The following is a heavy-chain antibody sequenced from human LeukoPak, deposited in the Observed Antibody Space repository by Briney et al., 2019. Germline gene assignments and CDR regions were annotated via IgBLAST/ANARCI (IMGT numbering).Heavy chain of an antibody. J-gene: IGHJ5*02. CDR2: ISYDGSNK. CDR1: GFTLSSYG. Sequence: GGSLRLSCAASGFTLSSYGMHWVRQAPDKGLEWVAVISYDGSNKYYADSVKGRFTISRDNSKNTLYLQMNSLRAEDTAVYYCAKDRRVGNWFDPWGQGTLVTVSS. CDR3: AKDRRVGNWFDP. V-gene: IGHV3-30*18. D-gene: IGHD1-26*01.